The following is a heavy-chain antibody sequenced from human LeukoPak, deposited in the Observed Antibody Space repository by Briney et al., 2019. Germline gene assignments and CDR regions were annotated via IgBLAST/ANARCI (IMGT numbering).Heavy chain of an antibody. J-gene: IGHJ4*02. CDR1: GFTFSGYW. V-gene: IGHV3-7*01. CDR3: ATDDYRGLGY. CDR2: IKQDGSEK. D-gene: IGHD3-16*01. Sequence: GGSLRLSCAAPGFTFSGYWMSWVRQAPGKGLECVANIKQDGSEKYYVDSVKGRFTISRDNAENSLFLQVNSLRAEDTAVYYCATDDYRGLGYWGQGTLVTVSS.